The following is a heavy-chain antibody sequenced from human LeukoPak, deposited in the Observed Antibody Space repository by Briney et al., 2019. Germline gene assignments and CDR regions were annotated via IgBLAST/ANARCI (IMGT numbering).Heavy chain of an antibody. CDR2: IYYSGST. CDR1: GGSISSSSYY. J-gene: IGHJ4*02. CDR3: ARVVDSNWYHEVLLGRDY. V-gene: IGHV4-39*01. Sequence: SETLSLTCTVSGGSISSSSYYWGRIRQPPGKGLEWIGSIYYSGSTYYNPSLKSRVTISVDTSKNQFSLKLSSVTAADTAVYYCARVVDSNWYHEVLLGRDYWGQGTLVTVSS. D-gene: IGHD6-13*01.